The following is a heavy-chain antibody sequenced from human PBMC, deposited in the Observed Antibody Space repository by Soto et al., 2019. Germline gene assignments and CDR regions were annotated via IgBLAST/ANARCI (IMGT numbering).Heavy chain of an antibody. CDR1: GFTFSSYA. V-gene: IGHV3-23*01. Sequence: GGSLRLSCAASGFTFSSYAMSWVRQAPWKGLEWVSAISGSGGSTYYADSVKGRFTISRDNSKNTLYLQMNSLRAEDTAVYYCAKTPYYYDSSGYYFDYWGQGTLVTVSS. D-gene: IGHD3-22*01. CDR3: AKTPYYYDSSGYYFDY. CDR2: ISGSGGST. J-gene: IGHJ4*02.